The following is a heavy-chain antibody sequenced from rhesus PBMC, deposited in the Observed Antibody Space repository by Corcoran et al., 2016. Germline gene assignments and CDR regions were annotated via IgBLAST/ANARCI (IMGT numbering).Heavy chain of an antibody. CDR1: GGSISRSY. CDR2: IYGSGSST. V-gene: IGHV4-169*01. Sequence: QLQLQESGPGLVKPSETLSVTCAVSGGSISRSYWSWIRQAPGKGLEWIGYIYGSGSSTNYNPSLKSRVTLSVDTSKNQLSLKLSSVTAADTAVYYCARSSYGLDSWGQGVVVTVSS. CDR3: ARSSYGLDS. J-gene: IGHJ6*01.